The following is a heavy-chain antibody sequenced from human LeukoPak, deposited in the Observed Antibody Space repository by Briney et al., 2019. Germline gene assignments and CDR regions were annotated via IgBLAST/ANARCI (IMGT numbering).Heavy chain of an antibody. CDR3: AREPSGQLGGCDY. Sequence: GASVKVSCKASGYTFTTYHMHWVRQAPGQGLEWMGMINTSDGNTNYAQKFQGRVTMTWDTSTNTVYMDLRSLRSEDTAVYYCAREPSGQLGGCDYWGQGTLLTVSS. CDR2: INTSDGNT. CDR1: GYTFTTYH. J-gene: IGHJ4*02. D-gene: IGHD6-19*01. V-gene: IGHV1-46*01.